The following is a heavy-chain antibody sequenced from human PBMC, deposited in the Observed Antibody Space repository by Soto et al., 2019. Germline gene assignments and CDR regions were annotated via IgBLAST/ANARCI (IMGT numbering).Heavy chain of an antibody. V-gene: IGHV3-74*01. CDR2: IDRGDSNT. CDR3: ARDYYWTLDY. Sequence: EVQLVESGGGLVQPGGSLRLSCAASGFNFGSNWMHWVRQAPGKGLMWVARIDRGDSNTYYADSVKGRFTISRDNAKNTLYLQMNSLTADDTAVYYCARDYYWTLDYWGRGPRVTVSS. D-gene: IGHD3-10*01. CDR1: GFNFGSNW. J-gene: IGHJ4*02.